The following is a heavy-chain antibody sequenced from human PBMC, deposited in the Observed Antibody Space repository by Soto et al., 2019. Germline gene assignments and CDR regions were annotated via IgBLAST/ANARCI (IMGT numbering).Heavy chain of an antibody. Sequence: QVQLVQSGAEVREPGASVKVSCKASRYAFSNYGINWVRQAPGQGLEWMGWINTYNDDTDYAQNLQGRVTMTTDASTSTAYMELKRLRSDDTAVYYCAREPYSSGWYRRSDGPRLDYWGQGTLVTVSS. V-gene: IGHV1-18*01. CDR1: RYAFSNYG. CDR2: INTYNDDT. CDR3: AREPYSSGWYRRSDGPRLDY. J-gene: IGHJ4*02. D-gene: IGHD6-19*01.